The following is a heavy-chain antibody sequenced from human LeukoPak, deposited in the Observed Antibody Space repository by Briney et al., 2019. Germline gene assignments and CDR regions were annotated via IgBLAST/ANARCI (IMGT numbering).Heavy chain of an antibody. V-gene: IGHV3-23*01. CDR1: GFTFRSYA. CDR2: ISGTGDSP. CDR3: AKDIGWFDP. Sequence: PGGSLRLSCAASGFTFRSYAMNWVRQAPGKGLEWVSAISGTGDSPHYADSVKGRFTISRDSSKNTLYLQMNSLRAEDTAFYYCAKDIGWFDPWGQGTLVTVSS. J-gene: IGHJ5*02.